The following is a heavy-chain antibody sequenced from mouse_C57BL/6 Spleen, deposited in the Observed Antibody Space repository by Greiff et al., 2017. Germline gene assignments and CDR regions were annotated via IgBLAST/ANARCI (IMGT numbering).Heavy chain of an antibody. CDR1: GFNIKDDY. D-gene: IGHD1-1*01. J-gene: IGHJ4*01. V-gene: IGHV14-4*01. Sequence: EVQLQQSGAELVRPGASVKLSCTASGFNIKDDYMHWVKQRPEQGLEWIGWIDPENGDTEYASKFQGKATITADTSSNTAYLQLSSLTSEDTAVYYCTNYGSSYVRAMDYWGQGTSVTVSS. CDR2: IDPENGDT. CDR3: TNYGSSYVRAMDY.